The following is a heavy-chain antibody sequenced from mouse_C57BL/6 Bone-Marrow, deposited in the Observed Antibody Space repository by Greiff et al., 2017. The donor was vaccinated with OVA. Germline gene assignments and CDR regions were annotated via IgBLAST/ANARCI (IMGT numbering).Heavy chain of an antibody. CDR2: IDPETGCT. Sequence: VLLEQSGAELVRPGASVTLSCKASGYTFTDYEMHWVKQTPVHGLEWIGAIDPETGCTAYNQKFKGKAILTADKSSSTAYMELRSLTSEDSAVYYGTRGYSNYYAMDYWGQGKGVTVSA. J-gene: IGHJ4*01. V-gene: IGHV1-15*01. CDR1: GYTFTDYE. CDR3: TRGYSNYYAMDY. D-gene: IGHD2-5*01.